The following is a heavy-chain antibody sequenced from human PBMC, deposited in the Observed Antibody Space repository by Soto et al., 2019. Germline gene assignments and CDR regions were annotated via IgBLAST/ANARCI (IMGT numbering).Heavy chain of an antibody. Sequence: GGSLRLSCAASGFTFSSYWMSWVRQAPGKGLEWVANIKQDGSEKYYVDSVKGRFTISRDNAKNSLYLQMNSLRAEDTAVYYCARDLSTGTTGGRGSDYWGQGTLVTVSS. CDR1: GFTFSSYW. CDR3: ARDLSTGTTGGRGSDY. CDR2: IKQDGSEK. V-gene: IGHV3-7*01. J-gene: IGHJ4*02. D-gene: IGHD1-1*01.